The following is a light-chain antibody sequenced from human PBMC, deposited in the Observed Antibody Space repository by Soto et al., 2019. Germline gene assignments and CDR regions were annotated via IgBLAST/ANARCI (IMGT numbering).Light chain of an antibody. Sequence: EIVLTQSPGTLSLSPGEKATLSCRASQSVTGSYLAWYQQTPGQAPRLLILGASSRATGIPDRFSGSGSGTDFTLTISRLEPEDFAVYYCQQYGSSPYTFGQGTKMDIK. CDR1: QSVTGSY. CDR3: QQYGSSPYT. CDR2: GAS. J-gene: IGKJ2*01. V-gene: IGKV3-20*01.